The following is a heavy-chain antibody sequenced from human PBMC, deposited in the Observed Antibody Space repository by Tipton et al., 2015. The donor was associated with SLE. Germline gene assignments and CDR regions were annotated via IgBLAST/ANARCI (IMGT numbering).Heavy chain of an antibody. CDR1: GGSFSGYY. CDR3: ARHVAAGADY. Sequence: TLSLTCAVYGGSFSGYYWSWIRQPAGKGLEWIGRIYTSGSTNYNPSLKSRVTISVDTSKNQFSLKLSSVTAADTAVYYCARHVAAGADYWGQGTLVTVSS. V-gene: IGHV4-59*10. J-gene: IGHJ4*02. D-gene: IGHD6-13*01. CDR2: IYTSGST.